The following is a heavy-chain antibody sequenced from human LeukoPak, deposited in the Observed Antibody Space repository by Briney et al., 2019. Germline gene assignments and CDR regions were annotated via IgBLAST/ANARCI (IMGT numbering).Heavy chain of an antibody. CDR2: ISSSGDST. CDR3: ATRRYDSSGFDH. Sequence: PGGSLRLSCAASGFTFSTYAMSWVRQAPGKGLEWVSAISSSGDSTYYADSVKGRFTISRDNSKNTLYLQMNSLRAEDTAVYYCATRRYDSSGFDHWGQGTLVTVSS. D-gene: IGHD3-22*01. V-gene: IGHV3-23*01. J-gene: IGHJ4*02. CDR1: GFTFSTYA.